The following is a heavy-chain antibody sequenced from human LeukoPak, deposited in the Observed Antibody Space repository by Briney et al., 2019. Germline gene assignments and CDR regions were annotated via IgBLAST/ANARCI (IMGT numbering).Heavy chain of an antibody. Sequence: SVKVSCKASGGTFSSYVFSWVRQAPGQGLEWMGGIIPIVGTTNYAQMFQGRVTITADESTSTAYMELSSLRSEDTAVYYCARGGHYYDSSGYSHLPDYWGQGTLVTVSA. J-gene: IGHJ4*02. D-gene: IGHD3-22*01. CDR1: GGTFSSYV. V-gene: IGHV1-69*13. CDR3: ARGGHYYDSSGYSHLPDY. CDR2: IIPIVGTT.